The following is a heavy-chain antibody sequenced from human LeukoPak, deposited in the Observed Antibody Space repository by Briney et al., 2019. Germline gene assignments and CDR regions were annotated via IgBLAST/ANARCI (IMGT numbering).Heavy chain of an antibody. D-gene: IGHD1-14*01. CDR2: ISGSGGST. CDR1: GFTFCSYA. V-gene: IGHV3-23*01. CDR3: AKDPESRRTFDY. Sequence: VASLRLSCAAPGFTFCSYAMSLVRQGPGKGLEWVSAISGSGGSTYYAESVKGRFTISRDNSKNTLYLQMNSLRAEDTAVYYCAKDPESRRTFDYWGQGTLVTVSS. J-gene: IGHJ4*02.